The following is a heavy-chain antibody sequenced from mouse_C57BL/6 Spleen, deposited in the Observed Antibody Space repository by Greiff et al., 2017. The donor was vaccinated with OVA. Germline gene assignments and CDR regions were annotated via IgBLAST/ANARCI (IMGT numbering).Heavy chain of an antibody. D-gene: IGHD1-1*01. Sequence: EVQGVESGGGLVQPGGSLSLSCAASGFTFTDYYMSWVRQPPGKALEWLGFIRNKANGYTTEYSASVKGRFTISRDNSQSILYLQMNALRAEDSATYYCARYYYGSSQAWFAYWGQGTLVTVSA. J-gene: IGHJ3*01. V-gene: IGHV7-3*01. CDR1: GFTFTDYY. CDR2: IRNKANGYTT. CDR3: ARYYYGSSQAWFAY.